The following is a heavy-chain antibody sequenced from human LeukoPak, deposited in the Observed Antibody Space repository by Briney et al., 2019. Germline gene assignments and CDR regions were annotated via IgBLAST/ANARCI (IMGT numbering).Heavy chain of an antibody. D-gene: IGHD2-21*01. J-gene: IGHJ3*02. Sequence: ASVKVSCKASGYTFTGDYIHWVRQAPGQGLEWVGWIDPKSGGTNYAQKFRSRVTLTRETSINTAYLEVNSLIFNDTAVYYCAKDGDSASVLDIWGQGTTVIVSS. CDR1: GYTFTGDY. CDR3: AKDGDSASVLDI. CDR2: IDPKSGGT. V-gene: IGHV1-2*02.